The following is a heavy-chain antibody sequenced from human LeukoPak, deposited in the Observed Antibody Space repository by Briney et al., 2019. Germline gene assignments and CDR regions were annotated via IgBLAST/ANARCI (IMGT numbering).Heavy chain of an antibody. CDR1: GYSICSGYY. V-gene: IGHV4-38-2*02. Sequence: SETLSLTCTVSGYSICSGYYWGWIQQPPGKGLEWIGSIYHSGSTYYNPSLKSRVTISVDTSKNQFSLKLSSVTAADTAVYYCARRGVAATTYYYYMDVWGKGTTVTVSS. J-gene: IGHJ6*03. CDR3: ARRGVAATTYYYYMDV. CDR2: IYHSGST. D-gene: IGHD2-15*01.